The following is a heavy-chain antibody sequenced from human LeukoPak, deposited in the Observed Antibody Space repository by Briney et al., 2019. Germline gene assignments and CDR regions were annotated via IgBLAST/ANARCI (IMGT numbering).Heavy chain of an antibody. D-gene: IGHD1-7*01. CDR2: ISGSSGTI. CDR3: ARAHNWKYGTFDY. CDR1: GFTFSAYS. Sequence: GGSLRLSCAASGFTFSAYSVTWVRQAPGKGLEWVSYISGSSGTIYYADSVKGRFTISRDNAKNSLYLQMNSLRVEDTAVYYCARAHNWKYGTFDYWGQGTLVTVSS. J-gene: IGHJ4*02. V-gene: IGHV3-48*04.